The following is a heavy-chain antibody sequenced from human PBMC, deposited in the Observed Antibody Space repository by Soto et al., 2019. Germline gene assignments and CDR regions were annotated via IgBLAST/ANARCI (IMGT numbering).Heavy chain of an antibody. CDR1: GGSISSYY. J-gene: IGHJ6*02. CDR2: IYYSGST. D-gene: IGHD5-18*01. V-gene: IGHV4-59*08. Sequence: SETLSLTCTVSGGSISSYYWSWIRQPPGKGLEWIGYIYYSGSTNYNPSLKSRVTISVDTSKNQFSLKPSSVTAADTAVYYCARHSDTAMVYYYYYGMDVWGQGTTVTVSS. CDR3: ARHSDTAMVYYYYYGMDV.